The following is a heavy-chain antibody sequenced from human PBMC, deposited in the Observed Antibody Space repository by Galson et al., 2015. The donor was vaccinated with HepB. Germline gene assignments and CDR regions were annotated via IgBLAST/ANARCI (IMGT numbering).Heavy chain of an antibody. CDR2: ISYNGDTK. J-gene: IGHJ6*01. Sequence: SLRLSCAASGFTFNSYAMHWVRQAPGKGLEWVALISYNGDTKYSAGSVKGRFTISRDNYKNMLSLQMNSLTAEDTAVYYCAKVRKNTVFYGLYVWGPGTTV. CDR1: GFTFNSYA. D-gene: IGHD3-3*01. CDR3: AKVRKNTVFYGLYV. V-gene: IGHV3-30-3*01.